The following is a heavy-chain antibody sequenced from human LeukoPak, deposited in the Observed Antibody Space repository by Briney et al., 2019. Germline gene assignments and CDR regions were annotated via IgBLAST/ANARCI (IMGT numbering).Heavy chain of an antibody. J-gene: IGHJ4*02. V-gene: IGHV4-38-2*01. D-gene: IGHD4-23*01. CDR2: IYHSGST. CDR3: ARLYSGVTRPFDY. CDR1: GYSISSGYY. Sequence: SETLSLTCAVSGYSISSGYYWGWIRQPPGKGLEWIGSIYHSGSTYYNPSLKSRVTISVDTSKDQFSLKLSSVTAADTAVYYCARLYSGVTRPFDYWGQGTLVTVSS.